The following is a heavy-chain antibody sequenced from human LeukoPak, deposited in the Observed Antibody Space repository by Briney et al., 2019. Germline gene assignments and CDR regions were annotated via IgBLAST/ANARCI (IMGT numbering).Heavy chain of an antibody. J-gene: IGHJ4*02. V-gene: IGHV3-33*01. CDR3: ARDILVRGALDY. D-gene: IGHD3-10*02. CDR1: GFTFSSYG. Sequence: GRSLRLSCAASGFTFSSYGMHWVRQAPGKGLEWVAVIWYDGSNKYYADSVEGRFTISRDNSKNTLYLQMNSLRAEDTAVYYCARDILVRGALDYWGQGTLVTVSS. CDR2: IWYDGSNK.